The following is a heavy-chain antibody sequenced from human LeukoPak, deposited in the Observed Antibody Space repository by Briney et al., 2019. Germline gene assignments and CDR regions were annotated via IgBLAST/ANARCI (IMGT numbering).Heavy chain of an antibody. J-gene: IGHJ2*01. V-gene: IGHV4-39*01. Sequence: SETLSLTCTVSGGSISSSSYYWGWIRQPPGKGLVWIGSIYYSGSTYYNPSLKSRVTISVDTSKNQFSLKLSSVTAADTAVYYCARQGGGFWYFDLWGRGTLVTVSS. CDR3: ARQGGGFWYFDL. D-gene: IGHD6-25*01. CDR2: IYYSGST. CDR1: GGSISSSSYY.